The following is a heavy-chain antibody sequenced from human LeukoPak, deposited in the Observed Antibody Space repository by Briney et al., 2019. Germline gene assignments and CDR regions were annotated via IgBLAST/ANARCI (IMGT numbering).Heavy chain of an antibody. D-gene: IGHD2-8*01. J-gene: IGHJ4*02. Sequence: PSETLSLTCGVSGDSISNTNWWSWVRQPPGQGLEWIGEISLTGLTHYNPSLESRVTVSLDKSKNQLSLNLTSVTAADTAVYYCSRENGAFSPFSYWGQGTLVTVLS. CDR1: GDSISNTNW. CDR2: ISLTGLT. V-gene: IGHV4-4*02. CDR3: SRENGAFSPFSY.